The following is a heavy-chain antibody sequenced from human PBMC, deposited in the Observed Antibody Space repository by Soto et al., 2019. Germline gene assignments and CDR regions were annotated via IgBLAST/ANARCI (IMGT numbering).Heavy chain of an antibody. V-gene: IGHV3-30-3*01. CDR3: ANPGHYGGNSDIRDY. J-gene: IGHJ4*02. Sequence: QVQLVESGGGVVQPGRSLRLSCAASGFTFSSYAMHWVRQAPGKGLEWVAVISYDGSNKYYADSVKGRFTISRDNSKNTLYLQMNSLRAEDTAVYYCANPGHYGGNSDIRDYWGQGTLVTVSS. D-gene: IGHD4-17*01. CDR2: ISYDGSNK. CDR1: GFTFSSYA.